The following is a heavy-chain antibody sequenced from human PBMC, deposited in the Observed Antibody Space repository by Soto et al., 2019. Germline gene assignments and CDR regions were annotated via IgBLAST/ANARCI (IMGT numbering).Heavy chain of an antibody. V-gene: IGHV3-30*18. CDR2: MSFDGSHK. J-gene: IGHJ4*02. CDR1: GFAFSGTG. CDR3: AKDQSALLPALIDH. Sequence: QVQLVESGGGVVRPGRSLRLSCAASGFAFSGTGMHWVRQAPGKGLEWVAVMSFDGSHKYYIDSVKGRFTISRDNSKNPLFREMNSLRAEDRAVYYCAKDQSALLPALIDHWGQETLVTVSS.